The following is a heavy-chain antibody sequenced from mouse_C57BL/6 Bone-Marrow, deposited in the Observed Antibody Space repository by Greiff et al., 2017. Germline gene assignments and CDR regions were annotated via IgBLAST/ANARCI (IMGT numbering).Heavy chain of an antibody. V-gene: IGHV14-4*01. CDR1: GFNIKDDY. J-gene: IGHJ3*01. CDR2: IDPENGDT. CDR3: TRCLGFAY. Sequence: VQLKESGAELVRPGASVKLSCTASGFNIKDDYMHWVKQRPEQGLEWIGWIDPENGDTEYASKFQGKATITADTSSNTASLQLSSLPSEDTAVYYCTRCLGFAYWGQGTLVTVSA.